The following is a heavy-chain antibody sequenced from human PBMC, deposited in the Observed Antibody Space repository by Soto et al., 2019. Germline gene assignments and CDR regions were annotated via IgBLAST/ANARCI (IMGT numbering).Heavy chain of an antibody. CDR1: GGTFSSYA. CDR2: IIPIFGTA. J-gene: IGHJ5*02. D-gene: IGHD6-13*01. CDR3: ARHRQQLVANWFDP. V-gene: IGHV1-69*13. Sequence: SVKVSCKASGGTFSSYAIGWVRQAPGQGLEWMGGIIPIFGTANYAQKFQGRVTITADESTSTAYMELSSLRSEDTAVYYCARHRQQLVANWFDPWGQGTLVTVSS.